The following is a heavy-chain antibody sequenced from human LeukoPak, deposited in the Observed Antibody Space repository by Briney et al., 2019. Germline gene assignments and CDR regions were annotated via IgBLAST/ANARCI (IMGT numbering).Heavy chain of an antibody. CDR1: GYTFTDYY. V-gene: IGHV1-2*02. D-gene: IGHD5-12*01. Sequence: GASVKVSCKASGYTFTDYYMHWVRQAPGQGLEWMGWINPNSGGTNYAQKFQGRVTMTRDTSISTAYMELSSLRSEDTAVYYCARVSGYDSDYWGQGTLVTVSS. J-gene: IGHJ4*02. CDR3: ARVSGYDSDY. CDR2: INPNSGGT.